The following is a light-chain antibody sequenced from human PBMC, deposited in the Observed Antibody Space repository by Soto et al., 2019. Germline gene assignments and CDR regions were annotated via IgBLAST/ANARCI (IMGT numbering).Light chain of an antibody. Sequence: ENVLTQSPGTLSLSPGERATLSCRASQSVSSSYLAWYQQKPGQAPRLLIYGASSRATGIPARFSGSGSGTHFTITISSLQPEDTATYYCQQYDNLPLTFGPGTKVDIK. J-gene: IGKJ3*01. CDR1: QSVSSSY. V-gene: IGKV3-20*01. CDR2: GAS. CDR3: QQYDNLPLT.